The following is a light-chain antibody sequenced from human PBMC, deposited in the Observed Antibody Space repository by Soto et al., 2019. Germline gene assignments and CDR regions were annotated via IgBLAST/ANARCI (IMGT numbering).Light chain of an antibody. CDR2: GAS. V-gene: IGKV3-20*01. CDR1: QSVSSSY. Sequence: EIVLTQSPGTLSLSPGERATLSCRASQSVSSSYLAWYQQKPGQAPRLLIYGASSRGTGIPDRFSGSGSGTDFSLTISRLEPEDFAVYYCHQYDSSPLTFGGGTKVEMK. CDR3: HQYDSSPLT. J-gene: IGKJ4*01.